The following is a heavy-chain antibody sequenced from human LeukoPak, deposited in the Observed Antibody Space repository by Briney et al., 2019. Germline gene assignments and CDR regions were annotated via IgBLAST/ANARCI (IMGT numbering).Heavy chain of an antibody. CDR2: IIYDGSNK. Sequence: GGSLRLSCAASGFTFSSYGMHWVRQAPGKGLEWVAAIIYDGSNKYYADSVKGRFTISRDNSKNTLYLQMNSLRAEDTAVYYCAKEVWFVNSYYFDYWGLGTLVTVSS. CDR1: GFTFSSYG. J-gene: IGHJ4*02. V-gene: IGHV3-30*18. D-gene: IGHD3-10*01. CDR3: AKEVWFVNSYYFDY.